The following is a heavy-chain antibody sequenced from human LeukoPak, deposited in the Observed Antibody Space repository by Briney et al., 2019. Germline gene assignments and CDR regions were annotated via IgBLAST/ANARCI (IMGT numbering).Heavy chain of an antibody. D-gene: IGHD6-19*01. Sequence: GASVKVSCKASGYTFTSYGISWVRQAPGQGLEWMGWISAYNGNTNYAQKLQGRVTMTTDTSTSTAYMELRSLRSDDTAVYYCARSPAGQWLVRGYYSDYWGQGTLVTVSS. CDR2: ISAYNGNT. CDR1: GYTFTSYG. V-gene: IGHV1-18*01. CDR3: ARSPAGQWLVRGYYSDY. J-gene: IGHJ4*02.